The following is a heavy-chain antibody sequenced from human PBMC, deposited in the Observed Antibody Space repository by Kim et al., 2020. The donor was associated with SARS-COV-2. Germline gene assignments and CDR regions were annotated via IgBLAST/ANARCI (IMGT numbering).Heavy chain of an antibody. CDR3: ARDLNWNSDY. V-gene: IGHV1-18*01. J-gene: IGHJ4*02. D-gene: IGHD1-1*01. CDR2: NT. Sequence: NTNFEQKLQGRVTLTTDTSTSTGYMELRSLTSDDTAVYYCARDLNWNSDYWGQGTLVTVSS.